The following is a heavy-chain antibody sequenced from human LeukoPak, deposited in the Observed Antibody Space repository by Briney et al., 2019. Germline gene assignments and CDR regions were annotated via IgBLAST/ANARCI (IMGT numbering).Heavy chain of an antibody. Sequence: GGSLRLSCAASGFTFSSYNMNWVRQAPGKGLEWVSCISSSSNYIYYADSVKGRFTISRDNAKNSLYLQMNSLRAEDTAVYYCARITMVRGVIKREIDYWGQGTLVTVSS. CDR2: ISSSSNYI. CDR1: GFTFSSYN. CDR3: ARITMVRGVIKREIDY. D-gene: IGHD3-10*01. J-gene: IGHJ4*02. V-gene: IGHV3-21*01.